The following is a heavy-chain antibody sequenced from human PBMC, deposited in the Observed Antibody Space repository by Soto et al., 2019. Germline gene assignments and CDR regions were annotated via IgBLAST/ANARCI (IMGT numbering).Heavy chain of an antibody. CDR1: GGTFSSYT. V-gene: IGHV1-69*02. D-gene: IGHD6-13*01. CDR3: ARGGAAAGSGIDV. J-gene: IGHJ6*02. CDR2: IIPILGIA. Sequence: SVKVSCKASGGTFSSYTISWVRQAPGQGLEWMGRIIPILGIANYAQKFQGRVTITADKSTSTAYMELSSLRSEDTAVYYCARGGAAAGSGIDVWGQWTTGTVSS.